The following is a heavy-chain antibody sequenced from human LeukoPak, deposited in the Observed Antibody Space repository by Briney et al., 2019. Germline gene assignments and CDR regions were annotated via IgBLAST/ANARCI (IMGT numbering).Heavy chain of an antibody. J-gene: IGHJ4*02. CDR2: INSDGSST. CDR3: ASWIRGVY. V-gene: IGHV3-74*01. CDR1: GFTFSRYW. Sequence: GGSLRLSCAASGFTFSRYWMHWVRQAPGKWLVWVSRINSDGSSTSYADSVKGRFTISRDNAKNTLYLQMNSLRAEDTAVYYCASWIRGVYWGQGTLVTVSS. D-gene: IGHD3-10*01.